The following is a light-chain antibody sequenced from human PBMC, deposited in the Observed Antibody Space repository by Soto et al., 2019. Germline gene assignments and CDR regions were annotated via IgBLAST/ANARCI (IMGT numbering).Light chain of an antibody. J-gene: IGKJ1*01. V-gene: IGKV3-15*01. Sequence: EIVLTQSPGTLSLAPGERVTLSCRASESVSTNLAWYQQKAGQAPRLLIYGASTRATGIPARFSGTGSGTEFTLTISSLQSEDFALYYCQQYNDWPLTFGQGTKVDIK. CDR2: GAS. CDR3: QQYNDWPLT. CDR1: ESVSTN.